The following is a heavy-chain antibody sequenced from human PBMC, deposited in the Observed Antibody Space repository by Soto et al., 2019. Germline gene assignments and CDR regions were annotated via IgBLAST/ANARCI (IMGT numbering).Heavy chain of an antibody. CDR1: GCSISSSSYY. V-gene: IGHV4-39*01. CDR3: ARHYGITMIVVVIDWFDT. CDR2: IYYSGST. J-gene: IGHJ5*02. Sequence: PXETLSLTCTVSGCSISSSSYYWGWIRQPPGKGLEWIGSIYYSGSTYYNPSLKSRVTISVDTSKNQFSLKLSSVTAADTAVYYCARHYGITMIVVVIDWFDTWGQGTLVTVS. D-gene: IGHD3-22*01.